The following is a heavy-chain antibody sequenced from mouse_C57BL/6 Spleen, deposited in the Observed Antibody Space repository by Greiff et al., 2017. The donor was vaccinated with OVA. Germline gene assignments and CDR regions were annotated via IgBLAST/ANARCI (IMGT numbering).Heavy chain of an antibody. V-gene: IGHV5-9-1*02. J-gene: IGHJ4*01. D-gene: IGHD1-1*01. CDR2: ISSGGDYI. CDR3: TRDNYYGSSPYAMDY. Sequence: EVMLVESGEGLVKPGGSLKLSCAASGFTFSSYAMSWVRQTPEKRLEWVAYISSGGDYIYYADTVKGRFTISRDNGRNTLYLQMSSLKSEDTAMYYCTRDNYYGSSPYAMDYWGQGTSVTVSS. CDR1: GFTFSSYA.